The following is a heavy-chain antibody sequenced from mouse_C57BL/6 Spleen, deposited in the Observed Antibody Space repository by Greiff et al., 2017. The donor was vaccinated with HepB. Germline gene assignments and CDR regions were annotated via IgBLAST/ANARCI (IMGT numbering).Heavy chain of an antibody. V-gene: IGHV3-8*01. J-gene: IGHJ4*01. CDR3: AGPLRRDYYAMDY. D-gene: IGHD1-2*01. CDR1: GYSITSDY. CDR2: ISYSGST. Sequence: EVKLMESGPGLAKPSQTLSLTCSVTGYSITSDYWNWIRKFPGNKLEYMGYISYSGSTYYNPSLKSRISITRDTSKNQYYLQLNSVTTEDTATYYCAGPLRRDYYAMDYWGQGTSVTVSS.